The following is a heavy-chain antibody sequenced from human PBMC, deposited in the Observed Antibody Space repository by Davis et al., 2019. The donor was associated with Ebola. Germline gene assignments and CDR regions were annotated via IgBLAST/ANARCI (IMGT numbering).Heavy chain of an antibody. CDR3: ARGTRLAAAGPRWYYYYGMDV. CDR2: INSDGSST. D-gene: IGHD6-13*01. V-gene: IGHV3-74*01. Sequence: PGGSLRLSCAASGFTFSSYWMHWVRQAPGKGLVWVSRINSDGSSTSYADSVKGRFTISRDNAKNTLYLQMNSLRAEDTAVYYCARGTRLAAAGPRWYYYYGMDVWGQGTTVTVSS. CDR1: GFTFSSYW. J-gene: IGHJ6*02.